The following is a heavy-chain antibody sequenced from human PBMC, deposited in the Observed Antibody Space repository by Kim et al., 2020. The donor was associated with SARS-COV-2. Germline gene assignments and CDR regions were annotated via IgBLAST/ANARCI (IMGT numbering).Heavy chain of an antibody. Sequence: SETLSLTCTVSGGSISSYYWSWIRQPPGKGLEWIGYIYYSGSTNYNPSLKSRVTRSVDTSKNQFSLKLSSVTAADTAVYYWARAVRGIFGVVNWFDPWGQGTLVTVSS. D-gene: IGHD3-3*01. CDR2: IYYSGST. CDR1: GGSISSYY. CDR3: ARAVRGIFGVVNWFDP. J-gene: IGHJ5*02. V-gene: IGHV4-59*13.